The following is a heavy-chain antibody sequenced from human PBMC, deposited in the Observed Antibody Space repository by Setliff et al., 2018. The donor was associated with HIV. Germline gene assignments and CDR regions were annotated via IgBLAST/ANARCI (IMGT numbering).Heavy chain of an antibody. CDR1: GYSISSGYY. V-gene: IGHV4-38-2*01. CDR2: IFYTGST. D-gene: IGHD1-1*01. CDR3: ARGTYYYYYYMDV. Sequence: SETLSLTCAVSGYSISSGYYWGWVRQPPGKGLEWIGSIFYTGSTYYNPSLKSRVTISVDTSKKQFSLKLSSVTAADTAVYFCARGTYYYYYYMDVWGKGTTVTVSS. J-gene: IGHJ6*03.